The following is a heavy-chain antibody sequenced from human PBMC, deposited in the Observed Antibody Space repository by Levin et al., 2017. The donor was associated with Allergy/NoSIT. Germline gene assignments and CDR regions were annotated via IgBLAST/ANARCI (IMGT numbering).Heavy chain of an antibody. CDR3: AKDGRAAGEGLVSYYDYYGRDG. Sequence: SCAASGFNFDDHAMHWVRQVPGKGLEWVAGIAWNSASRSYSDSVKGRFTISRDNAKKSLYLEMNSLRLEDTALYYCAKDGRAAGEGLVSYYDYYGRDGWGHGTTVTVSS. CDR1: GFNFDDHA. V-gene: IGHV3-9*01. CDR2: IAWNSASR. J-gene: IGHJ6*02. D-gene: IGHD3-10*01.